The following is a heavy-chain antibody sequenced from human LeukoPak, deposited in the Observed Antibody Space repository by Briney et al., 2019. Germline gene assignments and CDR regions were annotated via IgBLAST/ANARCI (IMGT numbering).Heavy chain of an antibody. D-gene: IGHD6-13*01. Sequence: GGSLRLSCAASGFTFSSYSMNWVRQAPGKGLEWVSSISSSSSYIYYADSVKGRFTISRDNAKNPLYLQMNSLRAEDTAVYCCARGASSWYKYWGQGTLVTVSS. J-gene: IGHJ4*02. CDR3: ARGASSWYKY. CDR1: GFTFSSYS. V-gene: IGHV3-21*01. CDR2: ISSSSSYI.